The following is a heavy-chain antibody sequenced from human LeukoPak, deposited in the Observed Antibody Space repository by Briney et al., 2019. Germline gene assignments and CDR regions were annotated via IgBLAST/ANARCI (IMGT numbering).Heavy chain of an antibody. CDR2: INHSGGA. CDR3: ARAGGQLVRGIVGYYYYYMDV. CDR1: GASLNPNF. D-gene: IGHD6-6*01. V-gene: IGHV4-34*01. Sequence: SETLSLTCTVSGASLNPNFWSWIRQSPGKGLEWIGEINHSGGANSNPSLRSRVTISVNTSASQFSLKLRSVTAEDTAVYYCARAGGQLVRGIVGYYYYYMDVWGKGTTVTVSS. J-gene: IGHJ6*03.